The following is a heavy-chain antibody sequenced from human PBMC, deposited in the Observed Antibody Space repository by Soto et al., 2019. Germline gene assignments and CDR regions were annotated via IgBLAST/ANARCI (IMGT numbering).Heavy chain of an antibody. Sequence: QVQLVQSGAEVKKPGASVKVSCKASGYTFTSYDINWVRQATGQGLEWMGWMNPNSGNTGYAQKFQGRVTMTRNTSISTAYMELSSLRSEDTAVYYCARVIGLQVSYQLLSGRYYYMDVWGKGTTVTVSS. D-gene: IGHD2-2*01. V-gene: IGHV1-8*01. CDR2: MNPNSGNT. CDR3: ARVIGLQVSYQLLSGRYYYMDV. J-gene: IGHJ6*03. CDR1: GYTFTSYD.